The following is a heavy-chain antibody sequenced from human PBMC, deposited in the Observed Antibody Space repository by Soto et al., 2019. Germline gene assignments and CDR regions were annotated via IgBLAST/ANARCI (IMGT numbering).Heavy chain of an antibody. CDR3: ARGNAYCGGDCYSDY. CDR1: GGTFSSYA. Sequence: AASVKVSCKASGGTFSSYAISWVRQAPGQGLEWMGGIIPILGTANYAQKFQGRVTITADESTSTAYMELSSLRSEDTAVYYCARGNAYCGGDCYSDYWGQGTLVTVSS. J-gene: IGHJ4*02. CDR2: IIPILGTA. V-gene: IGHV1-69*13. D-gene: IGHD2-21*02.